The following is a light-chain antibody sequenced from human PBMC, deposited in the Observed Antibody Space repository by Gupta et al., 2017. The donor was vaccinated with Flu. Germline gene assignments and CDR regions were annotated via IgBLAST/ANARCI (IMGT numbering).Light chain of an antibody. J-gene: IGLJ3*02. V-gene: IGLV2-18*02. CDR2: EVN. Sequence: QSALTQPASVSGSPGQSIIISCTGTSSDFGSYNRVSWYQQSPGTAPKLIISEVNNRPSGVPDRFSGSKSGNTASLTISGLQAEDEADYYCSSYTSSNTWVFGGGTKVTVL. CDR1: SSDFGSYNR. CDR3: SSYTSSNTWV.